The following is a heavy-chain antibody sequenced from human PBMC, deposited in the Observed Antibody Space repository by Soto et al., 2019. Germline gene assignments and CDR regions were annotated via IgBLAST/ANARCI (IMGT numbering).Heavy chain of an antibody. D-gene: IGHD3-10*01. Sequence: QVQLVQSGAEVKKPGSSVKVSCKASGGTFSSYTISWVRQAPGQGLEWMGRIIPILGIANYAQKFQGRVTITADKSTSTAYMKLSSQRSEDTAVYYCASEYSLLYRSGRRDAFDLWGQGTMVTVSS. CDR2: IIPILGIA. CDR1: GGTFSSYT. CDR3: ASEYSLLYRSGRRDAFDL. V-gene: IGHV1-69*02. J-gene: IGHJ3*01.